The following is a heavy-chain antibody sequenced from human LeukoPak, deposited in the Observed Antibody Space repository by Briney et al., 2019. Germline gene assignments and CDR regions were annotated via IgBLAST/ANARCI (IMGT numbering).Heavy chain of an antibody. CDR3: ARWARYCTSTSCDPIGAFDI. D-gene: IGHD2-2*01. CDR1: GFTFSAYW. Sequence: PGRSLRLSCVASGFTFSAYWMTWVRQAPGKGLNWVANIRLDGSENYYVDSVRGRFTISRDNAKNSLCLQMNSLRAEDTAVYYCARWARYCTSTSCDPIGAFDIWGQGTMVTVSS. J-gene: IGHJ3*02. CDR2: IRLDGSEN. V-gene: IGHV3-7*01.